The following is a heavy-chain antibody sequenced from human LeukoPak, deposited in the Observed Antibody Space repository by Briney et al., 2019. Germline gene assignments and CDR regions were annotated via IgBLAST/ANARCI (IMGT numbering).Heavy chain of an antibody. Sequence: SETLSLTCTVSGGSISSHYWSWIRQPPGKGLEWIGYIYYSGSTNYNPSLKSRVTISVDTSKNQFSLKLGSVTAADTAVYYCARNRFLGYCSSTSCLSWFDPWGQGTLVTVSS. CDR2: IYYSGST. CDR1: GGSISSHY. J-gene: IGHJ5*02. V-gene: IGHV4-59*11. CDR3: ARNRFLGYCSSTSCLSWFDP. D-gene: IGHD2-2*01.